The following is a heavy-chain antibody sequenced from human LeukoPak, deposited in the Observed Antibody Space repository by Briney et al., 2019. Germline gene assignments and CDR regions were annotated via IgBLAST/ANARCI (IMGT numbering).Heavy chain of an antibody. V-gene: IGHV2-5*02. J-gene: IGHJ5*02. CDR1: GFSLSTSGVG. CDR2: IYWDDDK. D-gene: IGHD2-15*01. CDR3: KHRRYCSSSSCQPTHYNWFDP. Sequence: ESGPTLVKPTQTLTLTCTFSGFSLSTSGVGVGWSRQPPGKALEWLALIYWDDDKRYSPSLKSMLTITKDSYKNQEVLTITNMDPVDTATYCCKHRRYCSSSSCQPTHYNWFDPWGQGTLVAVSS.